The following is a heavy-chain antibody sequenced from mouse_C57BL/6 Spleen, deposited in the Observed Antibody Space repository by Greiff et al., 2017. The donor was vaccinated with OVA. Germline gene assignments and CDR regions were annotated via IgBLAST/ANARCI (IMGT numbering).Heavy chain of an antibody. CDR1: GFSLTSYG. J-gene: IGHJ3*01. Sequence: VMLVESGPGLVQPSQSLSITCTVSGFSLTSYGVHWVRQSPGKGLEWLGVIWSGGSTDYNAAFISRLSISKDNSKSQVFFKMNSLQADDTAIYYCARKFYYDYDWFAYWGQGTLVTVSA. D-gene: IGHD2-4*01. V-gene: IGHV2-2*01. CDR3: ARKFYYDYDWFAY. CDR2: IWSGGST.